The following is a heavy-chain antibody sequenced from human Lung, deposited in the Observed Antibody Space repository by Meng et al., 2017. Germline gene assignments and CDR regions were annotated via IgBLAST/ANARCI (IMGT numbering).Heavy chain of an antibody. J-gene: IGHJ4*02. Sequence: QGLLQQWGAGLLKPSETLALPCAVYGGSFSGYYWSWIRQPPGKGLEWIGEIIDSGSTNYNPSLKSRVTISVDTSKNQFSLRVTSVTAADRAVYYCVRRTYSSGWYFDYWGQGTLVTVSS. CDR3: VRRTYSSGWYFDY. D-gene: IGHD6-19*01. V-gene: IGHV4-34*02. CDR1: GGSFSGYY. CDR2: IIDSGST.